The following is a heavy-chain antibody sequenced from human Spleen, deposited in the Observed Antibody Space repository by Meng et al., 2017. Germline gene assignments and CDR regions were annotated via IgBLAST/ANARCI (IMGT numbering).Heavy chain of an antibody. V-gene: IGHV3-15*01. CDR2: MKSNVDGGTV. CDR3: TGHIDY. CDR1: GFTFSDYY. Sequence: GESLKISCAASGFTFSDYYMSWVRQAPGKGLEWIGRMKSNVDGGTVDYAAAVKGRFFISRDDSENTFYLQMNSLKTEDTAVYYCTGHIDYWGQGTLVTVSS. J-gene: IGHJ4*02.